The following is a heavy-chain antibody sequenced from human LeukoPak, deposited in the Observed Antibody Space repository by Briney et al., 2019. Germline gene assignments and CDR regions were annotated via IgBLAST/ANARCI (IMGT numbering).Heavy chain of an antibody. CDR3: AREENYSYGYDY. CDR1: GGTFSSYA. D-gene: IGHD5-18*01. V-gene: IGHV1-69*13. Sequence: SVKVSCTASGGTFSSYAISWVRQAPGQGLEWMGGIIPIFGTANYAQKFQGRVTITADESTSTAYMELSSLRSEDTAVYYCAREENYSYGYDYWGQGTLVTVSS. CDR2: IIPIFGTA. J-gene: IGHJ4*02.